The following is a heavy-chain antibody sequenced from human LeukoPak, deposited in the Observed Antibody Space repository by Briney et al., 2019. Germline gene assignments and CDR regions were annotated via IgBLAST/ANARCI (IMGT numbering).Heavy chain of an antibody. CDR1: GFTFSSYG. J-gene: IGHJ4*02. V-gene: IGHV3-30*18. CDR2: ISYDGSNK. Sequence: GRSLRLSCAASGFTFSSYGMHWVRQAPGKGLEWVAVISYDGSNKYYADSVKGRFTISRDNSKNTLYLEMNSLRAEDTAVYYCAKDGDQVTVIKFDYWGQGTLVTVSS. CDR3: AKDGDQVTVIKFDY. D-gene: IGHD4-17*01.